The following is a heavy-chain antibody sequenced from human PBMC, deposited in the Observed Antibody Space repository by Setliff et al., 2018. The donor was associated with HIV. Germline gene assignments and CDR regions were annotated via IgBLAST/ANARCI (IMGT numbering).Heavy chain of an antibody. CDR2: ISHDGNKR. CDR1: GITFSSYT. V-gene: IGHV3-30*04. D-gene: IGHD3-3*01. CDR3: ARVLLITNAVYGVVSNQFDP. Sequence: GGSLRLSCAASGITFSSYTMDWVRQAPGKGLEWVAVISHDGNKRFYADSVKGRFTASRDNAKSSLYLQMNSLRAEDTAVYYCARVLLITNAVYGVVSNQFDPWGQGTLVTVSS. J-gene: IGHJ5*02.